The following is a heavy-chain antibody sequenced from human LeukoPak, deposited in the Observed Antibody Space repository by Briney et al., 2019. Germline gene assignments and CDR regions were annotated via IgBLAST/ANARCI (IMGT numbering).Heavy chain of an antibody. CDR2: INPNSGGT. Sequence: GASVKVSCKASGYTFTGHYIHWVRQAPGQGLEWMGWINPNSGGTRYAQKFQGRVTVTRDMSISTAYMELSNLRSDDTAVYYCARGPRLAVAGTTRWFDPWGQGTLVTVSS. D-gene: IGHD6-13*01. V-gene: IGHV1-2*02. CDR1: GYTFTGHY. J-gene: IGHJ5*02. CDR3: ARGPRLAVAGTTRWFDP.